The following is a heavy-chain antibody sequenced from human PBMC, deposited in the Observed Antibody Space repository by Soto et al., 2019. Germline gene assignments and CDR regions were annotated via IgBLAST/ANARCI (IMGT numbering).Heavy chain of an antibody. V-gene: IGHV4-39*01. CDR1: GGSLSSSCCY. J-gene: IGHJ6*02. D-gene: IGHD6-19*01. CDR3: ARLSAVAVTGYHYYGMDV. Sequence: PXXTLSLPCSVSGGSLSSSCCYWGWIRQPPGKGLEWIGSIYYSGSTYFNPSLKSRVTIDVDTSKNQFSLKLSSATAADTAVYYCARLSAVAVTGYHYYGMDVWGQGTTVTVSS. CDR2: IYYSGST.